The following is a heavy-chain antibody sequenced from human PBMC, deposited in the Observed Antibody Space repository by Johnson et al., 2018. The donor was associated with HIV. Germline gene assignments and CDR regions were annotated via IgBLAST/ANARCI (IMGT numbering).Heavy chain of an antibody. CDR2: ISYDGSNK. Sequence: QVQLVESGGGVVQPGRSLRLSCAASGFTFSSYAMHWVRQAPGKGLEWVAVISYDGSNKYYTDSVKGRFTISRDNSDNTMYLQMNSLRDEDTAVYYCARAPHDAFDVWGQGTMVTVSS. J-gene: IGHJ3*01. V-gene: IGHV3-30*14. CDR3: ARAPHDAFDV. CDR1: GFTFSSYA.